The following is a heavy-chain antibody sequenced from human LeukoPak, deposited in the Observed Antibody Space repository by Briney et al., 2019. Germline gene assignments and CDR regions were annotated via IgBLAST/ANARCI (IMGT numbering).Heavy chain of an antibody. J-gene: IGHJ4*02. D-gene: IGHD2-8*01. CDR2: IYSAGST. CDR3: AKGHCTNGICWLD. Sequence: PGGSLRLSCAASGFTVSSTYMSWVRQAPGKGLEWVSIIYSAGSTYYADSVKGRFTISRDNSKNTLYLQMNSLRAEDTAVHYCAKGHCTNGICWLDWGQGTLVTVSS. V-gene: IGHV3-53*01. CDR1: GFTVSSTY.